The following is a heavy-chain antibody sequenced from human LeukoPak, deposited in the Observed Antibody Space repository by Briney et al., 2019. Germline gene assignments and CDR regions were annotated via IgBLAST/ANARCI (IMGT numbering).Heavy chain of an antibody. D-gene: IGHD2-21*02. CDR1: GGSISSSSYY. V-gene: IGHV4-61*02. CDR2: IYTSGST. CDR3: ARGSHCGGDCYTIDY. J-gene: IGHJ4*02. Sequence: SETLSLTCTVSGGSISSSSYYWSWIRQPAGKGLEWIGRIYTSGSTNYNPSLKSRVTMSVDTSKNQFSLKLSSVTAADTAVYYCARGSHCGGDCYTIDYWAREPWSPSPQ.